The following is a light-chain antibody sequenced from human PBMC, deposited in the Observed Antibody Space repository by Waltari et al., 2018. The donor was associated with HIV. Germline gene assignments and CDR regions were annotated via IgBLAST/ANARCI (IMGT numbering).Light chain of an antibody. J-gene: IGLJ2*01. CDR3: GTWDSSLNTPV. V-gene: IGLV1-51*01. CDR2: DNN. CDR1: TSNIDTNY. Sequence: QPVLTQPPSVSAAPGRSVTITCSGSTSNIDTNYVSWYQQIPGTAPKLLIYDNNKRPSGIPERFSGSKSATSATLGITGLQTGDEAEYFCGTWDSSLNTPVFGGGSRLTVL.